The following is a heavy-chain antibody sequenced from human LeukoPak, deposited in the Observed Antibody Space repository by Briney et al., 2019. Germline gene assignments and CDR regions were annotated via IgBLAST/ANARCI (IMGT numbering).Heavy chain of an antibody. J-gene: IGHJ4*02. CDR1: GFTFSTYW. D-gene: IGHD6-6*01. CDR2: IKQDGGEK. CDR3: ARAKYSSDY. Sequence: GGSLRLSCAASGFTFSTYWMSWVRQAPGKGLEWVANIKQDGGEKNYVDSVKGRFTISRDNAKNSLYLQMNSLRAEDTAVYYCARAKYSSDYWGQGTLVTVSS. V-gene: IGHV3-7*01.